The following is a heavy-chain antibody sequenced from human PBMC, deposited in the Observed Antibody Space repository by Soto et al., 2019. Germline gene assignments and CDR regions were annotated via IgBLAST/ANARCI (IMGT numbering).Heavy chain of an antibody. J-gene: IGHJ6*02. Sequence: VASAKVSCKASGYTFTSYGISWVRQAPGQGLEWMGWISAYNGNTNYAQKLQGRVTMTTDTSTSTAYMELSSLRSEDTAAYYCARGAPNYYGSGSYRRYYGMDVWGQGTTVTVSS. D-gene: IGHD3-10*01. CDR2: ISAYNGNT. CDR3: ARGAPNYYGSGSYRRYYGMDV. CDR1: GYTFTSYG. V-gene: IGHV1-18*01.